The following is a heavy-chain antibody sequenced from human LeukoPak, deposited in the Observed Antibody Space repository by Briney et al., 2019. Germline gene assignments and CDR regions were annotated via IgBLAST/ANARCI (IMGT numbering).Heavy chain of an antibody. J-gene: IGHJ3*02. V-gene: IGHV3-30*14. Sequence: QTGGSLRLSCAASGFTFSSYAMHWVRQAPGKGLEWVAVISYDGSNKYYADSVKGRFTISRDNSKNTLYLQMNSLRAEDTAVYYCARERTNYYDSSGSPKGAFDIWGQGTMVTVSS. CDR1: GFTFSSYA. D-gene: IGHD3-22*01. CDR3: ARERTNYYDSSGSPKGAFDI. CDR2: ISYDGSNK.